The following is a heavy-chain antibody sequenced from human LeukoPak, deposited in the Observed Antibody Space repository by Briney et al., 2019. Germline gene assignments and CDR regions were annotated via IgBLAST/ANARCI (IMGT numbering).Heavy chain of an antibody. Sequence: GGSLRLSCAASGFTVITNYMTWVRQAPGKGLEWVSIIYSGGNTYYADSVKGRFTISRDNSKNTLYLQMNSLRAEDTAVYYCASRSVAGTKTPFAYWGQGTLVTVSS. CDR2: IYSGGNT. D-gene: IGHD6-19*01. J-gene: IGHJ4*02. CDR1: GFTVITNY. CDR3: ASRSVAGTKTPFAY. V-gene: IGHV3-53*01.